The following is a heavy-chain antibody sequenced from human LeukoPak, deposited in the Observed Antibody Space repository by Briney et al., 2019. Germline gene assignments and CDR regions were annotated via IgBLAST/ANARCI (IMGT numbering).Heavy chain of an antibody. V-gene: IGHV4-34*01. CDR3: ARSVEGYCSGGSCYSYYYYMDV. D-gene: IGHD2-15*01. CDR1: GGSFSGYC. Sequence: PSETLSLTCAVYGGSFSGYCWSWIRQPPGKGLEWIGEINHSGSTNYNPSLKSRVTISVDTSKNQFSLKLSSVTAADTAVYYCARSVEGYCSGGSCYSYYYYMDVWGKGTTVTVSS. J-gene: IGHJ6*03. CDR2: INHSGST.